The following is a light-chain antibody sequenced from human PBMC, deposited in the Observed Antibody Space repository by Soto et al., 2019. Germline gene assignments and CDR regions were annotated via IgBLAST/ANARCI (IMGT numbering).Light chain of an antibody. CDR3: MQALQTPYI. J-gene: IGKJ2*01. CDR2: VGS. V-gene: IGKV2-28*01. Sequence: DIVMTQSPLSLSVTPGEPASISCRSSQSLLHLNGYNSWDWYLQKPGQSPQLLIYVGSTRASGVPDRFSGSGSRTDFTLRITRVEDEDVGVYYCMQALQTPYIFGQGTKLEIK. CDR1: QSLLHLNGYNS.